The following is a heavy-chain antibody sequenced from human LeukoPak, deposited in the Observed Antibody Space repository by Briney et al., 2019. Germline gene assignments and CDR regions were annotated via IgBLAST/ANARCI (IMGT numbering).Heavy chain of an antibody. CDR3: ARQPKWLRFFPKFPDY. V-gene: IGHV5-10-1*01. D-gene: IGHD5-12*01. J-gene: IGHJ4*02. CDR2: IDPSDSYT. Sequence: GESLKISCKGSGYSFTSYWISWVRQMPGKGLEWMGRIDPSDSYTNYSPSFRGHVTISADKSISTAYLQWSSLKASDTAMYYCARQPKWLRFFPKFPDYWGQGTLVTVSS. CDR1: GYSFTSYW.